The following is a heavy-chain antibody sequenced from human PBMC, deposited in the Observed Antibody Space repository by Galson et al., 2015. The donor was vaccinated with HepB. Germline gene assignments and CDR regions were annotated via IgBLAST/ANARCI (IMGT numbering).Heavy chain of an antibody. CDR2: IYSGGST. Sequence: SLRLSCAASGFTVSSNHMSWVRQAPGEGLEWVSVIYSGGSTYYADSVKGRFTISRDNSKNTLYLEMTSLRVDDTAMYYCARGGLGVSAGHYWGQGTLVTVSS. V-gene: IGHV3-53*01. D-gene: IGHD3-10*01. J-gene: IGHJ4*02. CDR1: GFTVSSNH. CDR3: ARGGLGVSAGHY.